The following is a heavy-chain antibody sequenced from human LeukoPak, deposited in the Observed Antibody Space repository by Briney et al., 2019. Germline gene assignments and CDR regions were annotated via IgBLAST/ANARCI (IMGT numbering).Heavy chain of an antibody. J-gene: IGHJ4*02. CDR1: GFTFSSYA. CDR2: ISGSGGST. D-gene: IGHD3-22*01. CDR3: AKDRQVEYYYDSSGYYYDPDFDY. V-gene: IGHV3-23*01. Sequence: GGSLRLSCAASGFTFSSYAMSWVRQAPGKGLEWVSAISGSGGSTYYADSVEGRFTISRDNSKNTLYLQMNSLRAEDSAVYYCAKDRQVEYYYDSSGYYYDPDFDYWGQGTLDTVSS.